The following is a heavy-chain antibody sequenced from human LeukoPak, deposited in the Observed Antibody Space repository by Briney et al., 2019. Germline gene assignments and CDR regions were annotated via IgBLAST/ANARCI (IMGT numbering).Heavy chain of an antibody. CDR1: GGSISNGDYH. CDR2: INHSGST. V-gene: IGHV4-34*01. CDR3: ARSPDGVSGFDY. J-gene: IGHJ4*02. Sequence: SETLSLTCTVSGGSISNGDYHWSWIRQPPGKGLEWIGEINHSGSTNYNPSLKSRVTISVDTSKNQFSLKLSSVTAADTAVYYCARSPDGVSGFDYWGQGALVTVSS. D-gene: IGHD3-16*01.